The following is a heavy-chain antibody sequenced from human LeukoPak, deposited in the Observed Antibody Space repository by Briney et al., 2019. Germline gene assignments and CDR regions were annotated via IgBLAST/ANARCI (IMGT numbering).Heavy chain of an antibody. V-gene: IGHV3-9*03. CDR2: ISWNSGSI. CDR3: AKDIGYMGTAGFDY. J-gene: IGHJ4*02. CDR1: GFTFDDYA. Sequence: PGRSLRLSCAASGFTFDDYAMHWVRQAPGKGLEWVSGISWNSGSIGYADSVKGRFTISRDNAKNSLYLQMNSLRAEDMALYYCAKDIGYMGTAGFDYWGQGTLVTVSS. D-gene: IGHD1-1*01.